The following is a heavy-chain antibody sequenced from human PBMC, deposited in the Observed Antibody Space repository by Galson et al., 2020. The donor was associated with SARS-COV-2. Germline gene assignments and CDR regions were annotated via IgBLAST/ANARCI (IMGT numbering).Heavy chain of an antibody. D-gene: IGHD2-15*01. CDR1: GDSVSSNSAA. J-gene: IGHJ3*02. Sequence: SETLSLTCATSGDSVSSNSAAWNWIRQSPSRCLEWLGRTYYRSKCYNDYAESVKSRITNNPDTSKNQFSLQLNSVTPEDTAVYYCAKYSLKLRKDAFDIWGQGTMVTVSS. V-gene: IGHV6-1*01. CDR3: AKYSLKLRKDAFDI. CDR2: TYYRSKCYN.